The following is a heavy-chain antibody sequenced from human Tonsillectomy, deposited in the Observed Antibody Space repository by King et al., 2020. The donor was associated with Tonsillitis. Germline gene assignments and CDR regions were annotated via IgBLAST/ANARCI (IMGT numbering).Heavy chain of an antibody. Sequence: VQLQESGPGLVKPSETLSLTCTVSGCSVSSGSYYWSWIRQPPGKGLEWIGNVYYSGSTNYNPSLKSRVTLSVDTSKNQFSLTLSSVTAADTAVYYCATSPWGPERYLDYWGQGSLVTVSS. CDR1: GCSVSSGSYY. D-gene: IGHD3-16*01. CDR3: ATSPWGPERYLDY. CDR2: VYYSGST. J-gene: IGHJ4*02. V-gene: IGHV4-61*01.